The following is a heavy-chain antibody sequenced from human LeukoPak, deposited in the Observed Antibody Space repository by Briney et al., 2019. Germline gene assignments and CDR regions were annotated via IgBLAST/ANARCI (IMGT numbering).Heavy chain of an antibody. CDR1: GYTFTSYD. CDR2: KNPNSGNT. D-gene: IGHD2-2*03. J-gene: IGHJ5*02. Sequence: ASVKVSCKASGYTFTSYDINWVRQATGQGLEWMGWKNPNSGNTGYAQKFQGRVTMTRNTSISTAYMELSSLRSEDTAVYYCARGPPDGYCSSTSCYWSWFDPWGQGTLVTVSS. CDR3: ARGPPDGYCSSTSCYWSWFDP. V-gene: IGHV1-8*01.